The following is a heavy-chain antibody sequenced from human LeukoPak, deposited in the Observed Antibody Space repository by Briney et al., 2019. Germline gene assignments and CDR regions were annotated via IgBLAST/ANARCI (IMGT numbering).Heavy chain of an antibody. Sequence: SETLSLTCTVSGGSISGYYWSWIRQPAGKGLEWIGRIYTSGSTIYNPSLKSRVAISVDTSKNQFSLKLSSVTAADTAVYYCARGRVGRVRGVTSRRGMDVWGQGTTVTVSS. V-gene: IGHV4-4*07. CDR2: IYTSGST. CDR3: ARGRVGRVRGVTSRRGMDV. J-gene: IGHJ6*02. CDR1: GGSISGYY. D-gene: IGHD3-10*01.